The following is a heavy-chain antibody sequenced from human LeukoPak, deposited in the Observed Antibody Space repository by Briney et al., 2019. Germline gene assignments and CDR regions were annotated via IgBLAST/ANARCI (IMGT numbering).Heavy chain of an antibody. D-gene: IGHD5-12*01. CDR1: GXTFSSYG. V-gene: IGHV3-30*18. CDR2: ISYDGSNK. J-gene: IGHJ6*02. CDR3: AKGVATHYYYGMDA. Sequence: PGRSLRLSCAASGXTFSSYGMHWVRQAPGKGLEWVAVISYDGSNKYYADSVKGRFTISRDNSKNTLYLQMNSLRAEDTAVYYCAKGVATHYYYGMDAWGQGTTVTVSS.